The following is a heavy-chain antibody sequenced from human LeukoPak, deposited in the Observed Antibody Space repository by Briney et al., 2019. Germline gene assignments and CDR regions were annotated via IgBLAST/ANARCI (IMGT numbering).Heavy chain of an antibody. D-gene: IGHD6-6*01. CDR2: IDPSDSYT. Sequence: GESLKISCKGSGYSFTSYWISWVRQMPGKGLEWMGRIDPSDSYTNYSPSFQGHVAISADKSISTAYLQWSSLKASDTAMYYCARRVSSSGWFDPWGQGTLVTVSS. V-gene: IGHV5-10-1*01. J-gene: IGHJ5*02. CDR1: GYSFTSYW. CDR3: ARRVSSSGWFDP.